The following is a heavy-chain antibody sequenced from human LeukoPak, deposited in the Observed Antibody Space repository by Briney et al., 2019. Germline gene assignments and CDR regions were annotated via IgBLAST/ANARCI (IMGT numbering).Heavy chain of an antibody. V-gene: IGHV3-66*02. Sequence: GGSLRLSCAASGFTVSSNYMSWVRQAPGKGLEWVSVIYSGGSTYYADSVKGRFTISRDNSKNTLYLQMNSLRAEDTAVYYCARDWRRWLQSLPDYWGQGTLVTVSS. CDR2: IYSGGST. CDR3: ARDWRRWLQSLPDY. D-gene: IGHD5-12*01. CDR1: GFTVSSNY. J-gene: IGHJ4*02.